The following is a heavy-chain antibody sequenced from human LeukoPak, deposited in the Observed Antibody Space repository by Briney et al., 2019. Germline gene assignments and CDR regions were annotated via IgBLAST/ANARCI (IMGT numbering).Heavy chain of an antibody. V-gene: IGHV3-23*01. J-gene: IGHJ4*02. CDR3: TKRVKYGGTWDHFAD. D-gene: IGHD1-26*01. Sequence: GGSLRLSCAASGFTFDNYRMSWVRQAPGKGRGWVSTVNVDVGNTYYADSVKGRFTISRDNSKSTLILQMNSLRVEDTALYYCTKRVKYGGTWDHFADWGQGTLVTVSS. CDR2: VNVDVGNT. CDR1: GFTFDNYR.